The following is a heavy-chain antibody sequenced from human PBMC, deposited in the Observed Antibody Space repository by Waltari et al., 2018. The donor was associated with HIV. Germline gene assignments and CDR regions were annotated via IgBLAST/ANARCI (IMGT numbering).Heavy chain of an antibody. V-gene: IGHV1-69*04. CDR3: ARAFGYYGSGSRRDI. D-gene: IGHD3-10*01. CDR2: IIPILGIA. CDR1: GGTFSSYA. J-gene: IGHJ3*02. Sequence: QVQLVQSGAEVKKPGSSVKVSCKASGGTFSSYAISWVRPAPGQGLEWMGRIIPILGIANYAQKFQGRVTITADKSTSTAYMELSSLRSEDTAVYYCARAFGYYGSGSRRDIWGQGTMVTVSS.